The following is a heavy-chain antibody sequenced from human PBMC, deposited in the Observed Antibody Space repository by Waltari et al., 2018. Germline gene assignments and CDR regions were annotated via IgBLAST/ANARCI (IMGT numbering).Heavy chain of an antibody. Sequence: QVQLVQSGAEVKKPGASVKVSCKASGYTFTSYAMHWLRRAPGQRLEWMGWINAGNCNTKYSQKCQGRVTITRDTSASTAYMELSSLRSEDTAVYYCASTSVLRREYHDYWGQGTLVTVSS. CDR1: GYTFTSYA. CDR2: INAGNCNT. CDR3: ASTSVLRREYHDY. D-gene: IGHD2-2*01. J-gene: IGHJ4*02. V-gene: IGHV1-3*01.